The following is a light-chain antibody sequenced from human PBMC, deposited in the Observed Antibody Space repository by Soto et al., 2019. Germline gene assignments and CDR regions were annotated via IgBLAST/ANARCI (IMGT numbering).Light chain of an antibody. Sequence: EVVMTQSPATLSVSPGERASLSCRASESVRSSLAWYHQRPGQPPRLLIYGASTRATGIPARFSGSGSGTEFTLTIDSLQSDDFVVYYCLQYDGWPLTFGQGTRLEIK. J-gene: IGKJ5*01. CDR2: GAS. CDR3: LQYDGWPLT. CDR1: ESVRSS. V-gene: IGKV3D-15*01.